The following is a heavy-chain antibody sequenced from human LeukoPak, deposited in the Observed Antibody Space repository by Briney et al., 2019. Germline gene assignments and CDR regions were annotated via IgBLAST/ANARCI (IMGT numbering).Heavy chain of an antibody. J-gene: IGHJ4*02. Sequence: GGSLRLSCAASGFIFSNYYVTWVRQAPGKGLEWVARIKQDGSEESYVDSAKGRFTISRDDAQNSVYLQMTSLRAEDTAVYYCATYSLTPRRRLDYWGQGTLVTVSS. CDR2: IKQDGSEE. V-gene: IGHV3-7*01. CDR3: ATYSLTPRRRLDY. D-gene: IGHD2-21*01. CDR1: GFIFSNYY.